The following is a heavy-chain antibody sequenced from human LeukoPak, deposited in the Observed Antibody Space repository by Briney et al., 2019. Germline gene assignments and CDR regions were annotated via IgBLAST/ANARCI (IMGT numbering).Heavy chain of an antibody. Sequence: GGSLGLSCAASGFTFSSYGMHWVRQAPGKGLEWVAVISYDGSNKYYADSVKGRFTISRDNSKNTLYLQMNSLRAEDTAVYYCAKDRGSSAPYFDYWGQGTLVTVSS. D-gene: IGHD2-15*01. CDR1: GFTFSSYG. J-gene: IGHJ4*02. CDR2: ISYDGSNK. CDR3: AKDRGSSAPYFDY. V-gene: IGHV3-30*18.